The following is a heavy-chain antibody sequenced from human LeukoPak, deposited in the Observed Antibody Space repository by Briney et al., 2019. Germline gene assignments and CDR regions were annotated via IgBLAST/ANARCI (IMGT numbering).Heavy chain of an antibody. V-gene: IGHV4-39*01. Sequence: PSETLSLTCTVSGGSLGNTDHFWGWIRQPPGKGLEWIGSISHSGSTYYNPSLKSRVTISVDTSKNQFSLKVGSVTAADTAVYYCARHLASYYNYWGQGTLVTVSS. CDR3: ARHLASYYNY. D-gene: IGHD3-10*01. J-gene: IGHJ4*02. CDR2: ISHSGST. CDR1: GGSLGNTDHF.